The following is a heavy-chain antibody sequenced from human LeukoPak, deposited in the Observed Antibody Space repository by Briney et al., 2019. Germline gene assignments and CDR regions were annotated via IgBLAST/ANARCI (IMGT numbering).Heavy chain of an antibody. Sequence: ASVKVSCKASGGTFSSYAISWVRQAPGQGLEWMGGIIPIFGTATYAQKFQGRVTITADESTSTAYMELSSLRSEDTAVYYCARGVEMATIHYFDYWGQGILVTVSS. CDR3: ARGVEMATIHYFDY. CDR1: GGTFSSYA. D-gene: IGHD5-24*01. CDR2: IIPIFGTA. V-gene: IGHV1-69*13. J-gene: IGHJ4*02.